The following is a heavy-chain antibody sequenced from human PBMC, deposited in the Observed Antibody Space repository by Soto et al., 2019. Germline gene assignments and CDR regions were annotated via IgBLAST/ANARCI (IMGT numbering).Heavy chain of an antibody. V-gene: IGHV4-30-4*01. J-gene: IGHJ4*02. CDR3: ARDDGYYRLYDL. CDR1: GGSISSGDYF. D-gene: IGHD3-3*01. CDR2: IYYTGST. Sequence: QVRLQESGPGLVKPSQTLSLTCTVSGGSISSGDYFWSWVRQPPGKGLEWIGYIYYTGSTSYNPSIKSRITMSVDTSKNQFSLKVSSVTAADTAVYFCARDDGYYRLYDLWGQGSLVTVSS.